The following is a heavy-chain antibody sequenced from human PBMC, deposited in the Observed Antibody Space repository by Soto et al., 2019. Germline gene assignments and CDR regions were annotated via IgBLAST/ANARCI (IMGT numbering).Heavy chain of an antibody. D-gene: IGHD3-3*01. Sequence: QVQLVQSGAEVKKPGASVKISCKASGYSFTSYFMHWVRQAPGQGPEWMGIIDPDGGSTSYAQKFQGRVTMTTDTSTSTVDVELSSLRSEDTAVYYCASLIGVDTLRDYWGQGTLVTVSS. J-gene: IGHJ4*02. CDR2: IDPDGGST. V-gene: IGHV1-46*01. CDR3: ASLIGVDTLRDY. CDR1: GYSFTSYF.